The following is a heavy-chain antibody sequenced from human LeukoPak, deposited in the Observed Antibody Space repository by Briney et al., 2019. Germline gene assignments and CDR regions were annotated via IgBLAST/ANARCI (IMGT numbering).Heavy chain of an antibody. CDR2: SYHGGST. Sequence: SETLSLTCTVSGYSISSGYYWGWIRQPPGGGRGWIGSSYHGGSTYYNPSLKGRVTISVDTSKNQFSLKLGAVTAADTAVYYCARVEGYSSSWYPNYYYGMDVWGQGTTVTVSS. D-gene: IGHD6-13*01. J-gene: IGHJ6*02. CDR3: ARVEGYSSSWYPNYYYGMDV. CDR1: GYSISSGYY. V-gene: IGHV4-38-2*02.